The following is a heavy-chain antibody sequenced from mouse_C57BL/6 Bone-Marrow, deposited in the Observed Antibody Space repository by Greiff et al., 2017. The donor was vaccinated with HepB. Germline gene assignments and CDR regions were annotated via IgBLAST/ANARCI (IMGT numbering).Heavy chain of an antibody. CDR1: GYTFTSYW. D-gene: IGHD2-4*01. Sequence: QVQLQQPGAELVKPGASVKLSCKASGYTFTSYWMQWVKQRPGQGLEWIGEIDPSDSYTNYNQKFKGKATLTVDTSSSTAYMQLSSLTSEDSAVYYCARYFDYGLDYWGQGTTLTVSS. J-gene: IGHJ2*01. V-gene: IGHV1-50*01. CDR2: IDPSDSYT. CDR3: ARYFDYGLDY.